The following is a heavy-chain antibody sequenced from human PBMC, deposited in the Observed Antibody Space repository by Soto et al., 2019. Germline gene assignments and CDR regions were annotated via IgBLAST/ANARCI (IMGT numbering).Heavy chain of an antibody. V-gene: IGHV3-73*02. CDR3: TSPYCSSNSCYQGYGDYVDY. CDR2: IRSKANSYAT. CDR1: GFTFSGSA. Sequence: EVQLVESGGGLVQPGGSLKLSCAASGFTFSGSAMHWVRQASGKGLEWVGRIRSKANSYATAYAASVKGRFTISRDDSKNTAYLQMNSLKTEDTAVYYCTSPYCSSNSCYQGYGDYVDYWGQGTLVTVSS. D-gene: IGHD2-2*01. J-gene: IGHJ4*02.